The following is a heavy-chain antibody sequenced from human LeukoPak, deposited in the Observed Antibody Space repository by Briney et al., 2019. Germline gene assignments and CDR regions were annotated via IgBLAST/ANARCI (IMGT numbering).Heavy chain of an antibody. Sequence: SRTLSPTCAVSTGSIASSTYCWGWIRQPPGRGREGFGLIIYRQSTYNNPTLKTPVPQSVATSKTTFSLKLSSVTTPHTAVYYCASGSSSWYAGWFDPWGQGTLVTVSS. CDR3: ASGSSSWYAGWFDP. CDR2: IIYRQST. D-gene: IGHD6-13*01. J-gene: IGHJ5*02. CDR1: TGSIASSTYC. V-gene: IGHV4-39*07.